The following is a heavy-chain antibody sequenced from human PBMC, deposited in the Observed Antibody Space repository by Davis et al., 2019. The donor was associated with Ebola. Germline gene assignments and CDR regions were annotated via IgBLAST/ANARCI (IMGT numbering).Heavy chain of an antibody. J-gene: IGHJ5*02. CDR1: GGTFSSYA. Sequence: SVKVSCKASGGTFSSYAISWVRQAPGQGLEWMGGIIPIFGTANYAQKFQGRVTITADESTSTAYMELSSLRSEDTAVYYCARIDYSNYLNWFDPWGQGTLVTVSS. D-gene: IGHD4-11*01. V-gene: IGHV1-69*13. CDR2: IIPIFGTA. CDR3: ARIDYSNYLNWFDP.